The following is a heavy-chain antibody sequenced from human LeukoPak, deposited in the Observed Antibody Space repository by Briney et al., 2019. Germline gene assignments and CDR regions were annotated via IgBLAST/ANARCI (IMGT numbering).Heavy chain of an antibody. D-gene: IGHD3-3*01. CDR3: AREGVVITRGYYGMDV. CDR2: MIPIFGTA. CDR1: GGTFSSYA. J-gene: IGHJ6*02. Sequence: ASVKVSCKASGGTFSSYAISWVRQAPGQGLEWMGGMIPIFGTANYAQKFQGRVTITADESTSTAYMELSSLRSEDTAVYYCAREGVVITRGYYGMDVWGQGTTVTVSS. V-gene: IGHV1-69*13.